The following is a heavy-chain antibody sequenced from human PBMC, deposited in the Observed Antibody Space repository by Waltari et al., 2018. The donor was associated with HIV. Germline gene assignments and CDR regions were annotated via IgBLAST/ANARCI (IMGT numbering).Heavy chain of an antibody. CDR1: GGSFSVYY. V-gene: IGHV4-34*02. CDR2: ILHGVST. D-gene: IGHD2-21*01. Sequence: QVQLKQWGAGLLKPSETLSLTCAVYGGSFSVYYWRWIRQSPGKGLEWIGEILHGVSTNYSPSLKGRFTTSVDTSKSQFSLNLPSVTVADTDVYYVERHSPPQWIDYSPRFDFWGHGTPVSVSP. J-gene: IGHJ4*01. CDR3: ERHSPPQWIDYSPRFDF.